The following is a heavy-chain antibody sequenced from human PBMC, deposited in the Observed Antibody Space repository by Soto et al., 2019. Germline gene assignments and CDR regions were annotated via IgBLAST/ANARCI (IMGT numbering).Heavy chain of an antibody. CDR2: ISSSSSYI. J-gene: IGHJ3*02. D-gene: IGHD3-22*01. V-gene: IGHV3-21*01. CDR3: ARDGLVVGDAFDI. Sequence: GGSLRLSCAASGFTFSSYSMNWVRQAPGKGLEWVSSISSSSSYIYYADSVKGRFTISRDNAKNSLYLQMNSLRAEDTAVYYCARDGLVVGDAFDIWGQGTMVT. CDR1: GFTFSSYS.